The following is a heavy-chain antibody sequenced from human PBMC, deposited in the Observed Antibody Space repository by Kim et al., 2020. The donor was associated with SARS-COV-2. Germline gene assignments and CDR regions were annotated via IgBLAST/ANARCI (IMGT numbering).Heavy chain of an antibody. D-gene: IGHD2-2*01. Sequence: GGSLRLSCAASGFTFSSYGMHWVRQAPGKGLEWVAVISYDGSNKYYADSVKGRFTISRDNSKNTLYLQMNSLRAEDTAVYYCANAMRKYYFDYWGQGTLVTVSS. CDR3: ANAMRKYYFDY. V-gene: IGHV3-30*18. J-gene: IGHJ4*02. CDR1: GFTFSSYG. CDR2: ISYDGSNK.